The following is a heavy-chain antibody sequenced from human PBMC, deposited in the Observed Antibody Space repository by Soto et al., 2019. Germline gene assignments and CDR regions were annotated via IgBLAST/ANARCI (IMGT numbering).Heavy chain of an antibody. CDR1: GGSISSGDYY. CDR3: ARLVDIVATISWYFDY. V-gene: IGHV4-30-4*01. J-gene: IGHJ4*02. D-gene: IGHD5-12*01. CDR2: IYYSGST. Sequence: PSETLSLTCTVSGGSISSGDYYWSWIRQPPGKGLEWIGYIYYSGSTYYNPSLKSRVTISVDTSKNQFSLKLSSVTAADTAVYYCARLVDIVATISWYFDYWGQGTLVTVSS.